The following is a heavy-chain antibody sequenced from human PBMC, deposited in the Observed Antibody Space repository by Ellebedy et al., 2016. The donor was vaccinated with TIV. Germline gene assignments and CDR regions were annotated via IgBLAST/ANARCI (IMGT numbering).Heavy chain of an antibody. CDR3: AKPPELWLIHTGLVS. CDR2: IKEDGSEK. D-gene: IGHD6-19*01. V-gene: IGHV3-7*03. Sequence: PGGSLRLSCAASGFTFSSYWMSWVRQAPGKGLEWVANIKEDGSEKYYVDSVKGRFTISRDNSQSTLYLQMDSLRADDTAVYYCAKPPELWLIHTGLVSWGQGTLVTVSS. J-gene: IGHJ4*02. CDR1: GFTFSSYW.